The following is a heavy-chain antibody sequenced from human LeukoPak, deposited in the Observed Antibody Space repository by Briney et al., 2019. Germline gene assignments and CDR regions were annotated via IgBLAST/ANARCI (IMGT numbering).Heavy chain of an antibody. J-gene: IGHJ5*02. Sequence: GESLKISCKGSGYSFTSYWIGWVRQMPGKGLEWMGIIYPGDSDTRYSPSFQGQVTIPADKSISTAYLQWSSLKASDTAMYYCARYELLWFGEFLGNNWFDPWGQGTLVTVSS. V-gene: IGHV5-51*01. CDR1: GYSFTSYW. CDR3: ARYELLWFGEFLGNNWFDP. CDR2: IYPGDSDT. D-gene: IGHD3-10*01.